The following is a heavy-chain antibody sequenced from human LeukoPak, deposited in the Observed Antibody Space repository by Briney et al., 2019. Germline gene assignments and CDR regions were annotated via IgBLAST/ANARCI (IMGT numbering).Heavy chain of an antibody. Sequence: SETLSLTCTVSGGSISSYYWSWIRQPAGKGLEWIGRIYTSGSTNYNPSLKSRVTMSVDTSKNQFSLKLSSVTAADTAVYYRAREGSRVPAAKGDWFDPWGQGTLVTVSS. CDR1: GGSISSYY. CDR3: AREGSRVPAAKGDWFDP. D-gene: IGHD2-2*01. V-gene: IGHV4-4*07. CDR2: IYTSGST. J-gene: IGHJ5*02.